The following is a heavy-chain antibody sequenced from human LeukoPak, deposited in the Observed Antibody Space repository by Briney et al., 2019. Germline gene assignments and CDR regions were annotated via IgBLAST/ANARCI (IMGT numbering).Heavy chain of an antibody. D-gene: IGHD6-13*01. CDR3: ASHHQYSSSWYFDY. Sequence: GGSLRLSCAASGFTFSDYYMSWIRQAPGEGLEWVSYISSSGSTIYYADSVKGRFTISRDNAKNSLYLQMNSLRAEDTAVYYCASHHQYSSSWYFDYWGQGTLVTVSS. V-gene: IGHV3-11*01. J-gene: IGHJ4*02. CDR2: ISSSGSTI. CDR1: GFTFSDYY.